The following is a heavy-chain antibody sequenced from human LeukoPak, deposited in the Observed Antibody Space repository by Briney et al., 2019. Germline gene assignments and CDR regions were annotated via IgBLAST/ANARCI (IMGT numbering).Heavy chain of an antibody. CDR3: ARDPWGGGSDY. Sequence: SETLSLTCTVSGGSISSNGYYWSWIRQHPGKGLEWIGYIYYSGSTYYNPSLKSRVAISVDTSKNQFSLKLSSLTAADTAVYYCARDPWGGGSDYWGQGTLVTVSS. V-gene: IGHV4-31*03. CDR2: IYYSGST. D-gene: IGHD3-10*01. CDR1: GGSISSNGYY. J-gene: IGHJ4*02.